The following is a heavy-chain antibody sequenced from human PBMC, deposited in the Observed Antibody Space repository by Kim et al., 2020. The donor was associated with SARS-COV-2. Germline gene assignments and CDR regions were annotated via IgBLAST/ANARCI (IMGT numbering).Heavy chain of an antibody. V-gene: IGHV1-58*01. CDR3: AGDGFDP. J-gene: IGHJ5*02. CDR2: GSGNT. Sequence: GSGNTNDAQKFQERVTITRDMSTSTAYMELSSLRSEDTAVYYCAGDGFDPWGQGTLVTVSS.